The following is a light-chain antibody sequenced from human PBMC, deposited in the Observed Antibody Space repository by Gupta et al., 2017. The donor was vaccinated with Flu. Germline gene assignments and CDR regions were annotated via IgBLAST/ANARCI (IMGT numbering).Light chain of an antibody. CDR1: QSLVFSDGSAY. V-gene: IGKV2-30*01. CDR3: RQTTGWPWT. J-gene: IGKJ1*01. Sequence: AVMTQSPLSLPVTLGQPASISCRSSQSLVFSDGSAYLSWFHQSPGQPPRRLIYKVSNRDSGVPDRFSGSGSVTDFTLKISRVEVEDVGVYYCRQTTGWPWTFGQGTKVEIK. CDR2: KVS.